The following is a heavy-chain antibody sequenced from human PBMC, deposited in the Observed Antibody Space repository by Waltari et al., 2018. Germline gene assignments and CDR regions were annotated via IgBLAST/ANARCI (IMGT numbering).Heavy chain of an antibody. V-gene: IGHV1-69*13. J-gene: IGHJ6*02. CDR3: ATRIPSDHSGSFYYYGMDV. D-gene: IGHD6-6*01. CDR2: IIPRFNTP. Sequence: QLVQSGAEVKKPGSSVIVSCKASGGTFNSFALSWVRQAPGQGLEWMGGIIPRFNTPTYARKFQRRLTVTADESTSTAYMDLNSLRSEDSALYYCATRIPSDHSGSFYYYGMDVWGQGTTVTVSS. CDR1: GGTFNSFA.